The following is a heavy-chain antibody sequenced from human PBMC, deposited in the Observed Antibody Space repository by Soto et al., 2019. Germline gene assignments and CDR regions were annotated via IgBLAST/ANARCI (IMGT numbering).Heavy chain of an antibody. CDR3: ARYRKPAAPLSYYGMDV. V-gene: IGHV1-8*01. J-gene: IGHJ6*02. Sequence: VASVKVSCKASGYTFTSYDINWVRQATGQGLEWMGWMNPNSGNTGYAQKFQGRVTMTRNTSISTAYMGLSSLRSEDTAVYYCARYRKPAAPLSYYGMDVWGQGTTVTVSS. CDR2: MNPNSGNT. CDR1: GYTFTSYD. D-gene: IGHD2-2*01.